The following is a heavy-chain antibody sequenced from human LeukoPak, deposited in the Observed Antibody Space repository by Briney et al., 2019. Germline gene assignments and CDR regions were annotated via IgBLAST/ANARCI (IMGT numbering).Heavy chain of an antibody. CDR2: INHSGST. CDR1: GGSFSGYY. CDR3: ARGLPFRGYSKVYYDSSDNWFDP. V-gene: IGHV4-34*01. D-gene: IGHD3-22*01. J-gene: IGHJ5*02. Sequence: PSETLSLTCAVYGGSFSGYYWSWIRQPPGKGLEWIGEINHSGSTNYNPSLKSRVTISVDTSKNQFSLKLSSVTAADTAVYYCARGLPFRGYSKVYYDSSDNWFDPWGQGTLVTVSS.